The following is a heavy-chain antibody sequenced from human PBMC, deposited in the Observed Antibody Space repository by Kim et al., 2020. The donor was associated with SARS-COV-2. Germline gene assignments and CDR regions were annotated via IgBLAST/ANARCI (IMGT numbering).Heavy chain of an antibody. J-gene: IGHJ5*01. Sequence: GGSVRLSCTASTFMFRSYSMNWVRQAPGKGLEWISYINSGGSTTYYADSVKGRFTISRDNVQNSLYLQMNNLKAADTAVYYCARDQVLGSGLDSWGQGTL. CDR2: INSGGSTT. D-gene: IGHD3-10*01. V-gene: IGHV3-48*01. CDR1: TFMFRSYS. CDR3: ARDQVLGSGLDS.